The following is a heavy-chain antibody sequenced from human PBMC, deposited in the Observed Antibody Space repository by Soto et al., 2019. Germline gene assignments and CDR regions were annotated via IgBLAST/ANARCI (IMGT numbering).Heavy chain of an antibody. CDR1: GYTFTSYA. Sequence: QCQLVQSGAEVKKPGASVKVACKASGYTFTSYAMHWVRQAPGQRLEWMGWINAGNGNTKYSQKFQGRVTITRDTSASTAYMELSSLRSEDTAVYYCARGKDSSGYYFHYYYYGMDVWGQGTTVTVSS. CDR2: INAGNGNT. D-gene: IGHD3-22*01. J-gene: IGHJ6*02. CDR3: ARGKDSSGYYFHYYYYGMDV. V-gene: IGHV1-3*01.